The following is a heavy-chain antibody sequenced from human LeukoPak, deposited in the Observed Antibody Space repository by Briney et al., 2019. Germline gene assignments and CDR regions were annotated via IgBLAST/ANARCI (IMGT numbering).Heavy chain of an antibody. CDR1: GFTFTTYS. J-gene: IGHJ4*02. D-gene: IGHD2-2*01. CDR3: ARVFAGTSIDY. Sequence: GGSLRLSCAASGFTFTTYSMNWVRQAPGKGLEWVSSISSSSSYIYYADSVKGRFTISRDNAKNSLYLQMNSLRAEDTAVYYCARVFAGTSIDYWGQGTLVTVSS. CDR2: ISSSSSYI. V-gene: IGHV3-21*01.